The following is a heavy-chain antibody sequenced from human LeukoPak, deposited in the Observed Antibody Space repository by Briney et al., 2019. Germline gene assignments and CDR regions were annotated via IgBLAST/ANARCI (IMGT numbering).Heavy chain of an antibody. V-gene: IGHV3-74*01. D-gene: IGHD2/OR15-2a*01. CDR3: VSFYETY. J-gene: IGHJ4*02. CDR1: GNYW. CDR2: INSDGGWT. Sequence: GGSLRLSCTASGNYWMHWVRQAPGKGLVWVSHINSDGGWTSYADSVKGRFTISKDNAKNTVYLQMNSLRAEDTAVYYCVSFYETYWGRGTLVTVSS.